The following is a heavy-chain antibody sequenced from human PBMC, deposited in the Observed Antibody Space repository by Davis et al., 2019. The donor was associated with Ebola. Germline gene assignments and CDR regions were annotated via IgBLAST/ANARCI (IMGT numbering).Heavy chain of an antibody. J-gene: IGHJ4*02. CDR2: IIPIFDTP. CDR3: ARDFDGGNYYFDY. V-gene: IGHV1-69*13. D-gene: IGHD3-9*01. CDR1: GGSFSSHP. Sequence: SVKVPCKTSGGSFSSHPISWVRQAPRQGLEWMGGIIPIFDTPHYAQKFQGRITITADASTGTAYMELSSLRSEDTATYFCARDFDGGNYYFDYWGPGTPVTVSS.